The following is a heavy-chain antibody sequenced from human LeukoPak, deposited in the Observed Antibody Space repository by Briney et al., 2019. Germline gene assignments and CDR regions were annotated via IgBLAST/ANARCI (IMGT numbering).Heavy chain of an antibody. Sequence: GGSLRLSCAASGFTLSSYWMSWVRQAPGKGLEWVANIKQDGSEKYYVDSVKGRFTISRDNAKNSLYLQMNSLRAEDTAVYYCARDVITIFGVVAGSADYWGQGTLVTVSS. CDR2: IKQDGSEK. V-gene: IGHV3-7*01. D-gene: IGHD3-3*01. CDR3: ARDVITIFGVVAGSADY. J-gene: IGHJ4*02. CDR1: GFTLSSYW.